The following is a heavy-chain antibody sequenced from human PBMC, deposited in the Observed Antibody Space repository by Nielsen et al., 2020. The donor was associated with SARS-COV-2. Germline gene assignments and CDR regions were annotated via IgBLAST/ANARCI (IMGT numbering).Heavy chain of an antibody. CDR2: INAGNGNT. CDR3: ARGLIAAAGSLSYYYYGMDV. D-gene: IGHD6-13*01. V-gene: IGHV1-3*01. Sequence: WVRQAPGQRLEWMGWINAGNGNTKYSQKFQGRVTITRDTSASTAYMELSSLRSEDTAVYYCARGLIAAAGSLSYYYYGMDVWGQGTTVTVSS. J-gene: IGHJ6*02.